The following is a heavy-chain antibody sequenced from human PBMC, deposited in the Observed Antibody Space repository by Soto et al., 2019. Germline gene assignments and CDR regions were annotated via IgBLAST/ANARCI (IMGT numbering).Heavy chain of an antibody. CDR3: ARDYTADVLDY. D-gene: IGHD2-2*01. CDR2: ISYDGSNK. V-gene: IGHV3-30-3*01. CDR1: GFTFSSYA. J-gene: IGHJ4*02. Sequence: GGSLRLSCAASGFTFSSYAMHWVRQAPGKGLEWVAVISYDGSNKYYADSVKGRFTISRDNSKNTLYLQMNSLRAEDTAVYYCARDYTADVLDYWGQGTLVTVSS.